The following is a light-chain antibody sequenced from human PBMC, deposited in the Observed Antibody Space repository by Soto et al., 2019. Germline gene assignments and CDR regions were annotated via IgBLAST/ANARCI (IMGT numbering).Light chain of an antibody. CDR3: QHSCVRCT. V-gene: IGKV1-5*03. CDR1: RSISSW. Sequence: DSQVPQSPTTVSASLGDRVPITCRASRSISSWLALYQQKPGKAPKVLISKASILESGVPSRFSGSGSGTEFTLTIISLQPDDIATYCCQHSCVRCTFCQGTKVDI. CDR2: KAS. J-gene: IGKJ1*01.